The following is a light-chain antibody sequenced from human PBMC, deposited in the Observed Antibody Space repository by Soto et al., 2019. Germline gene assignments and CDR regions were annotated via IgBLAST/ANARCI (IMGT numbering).Light chain of an antibody. V-gene: IGLV2-14*01. CDR1: SSDVGGYNY. J-gene: IGLJ1*01. Sequence: QSALTQPASVSGSPGQSITISCTGTSSDVGGYNYVSWYQQHPGKAPKLMIYEISNRPSGVSNRFSGSKSGNTASLTISGLQAEDEADYYCCSYTSSSTGVFGTGTKLTVL. CDR2: EIS. CDR3: CSYTSSSTGV.